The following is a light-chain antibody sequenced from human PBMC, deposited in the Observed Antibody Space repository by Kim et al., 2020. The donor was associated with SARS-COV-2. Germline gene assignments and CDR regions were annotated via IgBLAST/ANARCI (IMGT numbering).Light chain of an antibody. CDR3: QQYNKWPLT. V-gene: IGKV3-15*01. J-gene: IGKJ4*01. Sequence: SVSPGERATLSCRASQSVSSNLAWYQQKPGQAPRLLFYAASTRATGTPARFSGSGSGTEFTLTISSLQSEDFAVYSCQQYNKWPLTFGGGTKV. CDR2: AAS. CDR1: QSVSSN.